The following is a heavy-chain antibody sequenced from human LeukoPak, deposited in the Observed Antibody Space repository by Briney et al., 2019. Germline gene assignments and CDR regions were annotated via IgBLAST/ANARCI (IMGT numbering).Heavy chain of an antibody. V-gene: IGHV1-69*13. Sequence: GASVKVSCKASGGTFSSYAISWVRQAPGQGLEWMGGIIPIFGTANYAQKFQGRVTITADESTSTAYMELSSLRSEDTAVYYCARDRGSTKDWFDPWGQGTLVTVSS. CDR1: GGTFSSYA. J-gene: IGHJ5*02. CDR3: ARDRGSTKDWFDP. CDR2: IIPIFGTA. D-gene: IGHD2-2*01.